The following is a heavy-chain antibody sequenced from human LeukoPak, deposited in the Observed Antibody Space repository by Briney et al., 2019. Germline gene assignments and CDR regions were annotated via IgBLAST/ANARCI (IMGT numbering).Heavy chain of an antibody. CDR2: ISGRSTSI. J-gene: IGHJ4*02. V-gene: IGHV3-48*04. Sequence: GGSLRLSCVTSGFTFSDYSMNWARQSPGKGLQWISYISGRSTSIFYADSVKGRFTISRDNAKNSLYMEMSSLRVEDSAVYYCAREDFFESGGDYIGNFDLWGQGTLVTVSS. D-gene: IGHD2-21*01. CDR3: AREDFFESGGDYIGNFDL. CDR1: GFTFSDYS.